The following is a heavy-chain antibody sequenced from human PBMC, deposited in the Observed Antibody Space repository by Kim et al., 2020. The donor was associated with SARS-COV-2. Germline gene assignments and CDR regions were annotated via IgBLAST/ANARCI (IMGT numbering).Heavy chain of an antibody. J-gene: IGHJ6*02. CDR2: IYYSGGT. CDR1: GGSISSYY. Sequence: SETLSLTCTVSGGSISSYYWSWIRQPPGKGLEWSGYIYYSGGTIYNPSLKSRVTISVDTSKNQFSLNLNSMTAADTAIYYCARYYGRSRFYGLDVWGQGTTVNVSS. CDR3: ARYYGRSRFYGLDV. D-gene: IGHD3-10*01. V-gene: IGHV4-59*01.